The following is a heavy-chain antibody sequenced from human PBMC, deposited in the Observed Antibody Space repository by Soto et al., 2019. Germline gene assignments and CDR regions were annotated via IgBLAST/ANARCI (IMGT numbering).Heavy chain of an antibody. CDR3: ASGTGLGFGELSSGWFDP. CDR2: INHSGST. D-gene: IGHD3-10*01. V-gene: IGHV4-34*01. J-gene: IGHJ5*02. Sequence: LSLTWAIHFGSFSGYYWSLIPQPPGKGLEWIGEINHSGSTNYNPSLKSRVTISVDTSKNQFSLKLSSVTAADTAVYYCASGTGLGFGELSSGWFDPWGQGTLVTVSS. CDR1: FGSFSGYY.